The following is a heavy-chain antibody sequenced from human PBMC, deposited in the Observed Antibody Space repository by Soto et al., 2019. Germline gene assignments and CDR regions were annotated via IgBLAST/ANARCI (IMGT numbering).Heavy chain of an antibody. CDR2: INPSGGST. Sequence: EASVKVSCKASGYTFTSYYIHWVRQAPGQGLEWMGIINPSGGSTSYAQKFQGRVTMTRDTSTSTVYMELSSLRSEDTAVYYCARGQYYDILTGYYNPEYYFDYWGQGTLVTVSS. V-gene: IGHV1-46*01. CDR3: ARGQYYDILTGYYNPEYYFDY. J-gene: IGHJ4*02. CDR1: GYTFTSYY. D-gene: IGHD3-9*01.